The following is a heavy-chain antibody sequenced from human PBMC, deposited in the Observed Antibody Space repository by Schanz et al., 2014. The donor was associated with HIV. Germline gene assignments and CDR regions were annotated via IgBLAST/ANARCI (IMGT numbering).Heavy chain of an antibody. V-gene: IGHV3-15*01. CDR2: IKSKTDGGTT. D-gene: IGHD6-13*01. CDR3: TTVKGYSSSMTTYYYYGVDV. J-gene: IGHJ6*02. CDR1: KFTFDDSA. Sequence: EVQLVESGGGLVQPGRSLRLSCAASKFTFDDSAMHWVRLAPGKGLEWVGRIKSKTDGGTTDYAAPVKGRFTISRDDSKTTLYLELNSLKTEDTSGYYCTTVKGYSSSMTTYYYYGVDVWGQGTAVSVSS.